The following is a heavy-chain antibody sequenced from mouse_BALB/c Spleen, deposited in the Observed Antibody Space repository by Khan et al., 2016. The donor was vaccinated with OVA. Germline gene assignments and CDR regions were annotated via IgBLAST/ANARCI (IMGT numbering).Heavy chain of an antibody. Sequence: QIQLVQSGPELKKPGETVKISCKASGYPFPNYGMNWVKQAPGKGLKWMGWINTYTGQPTYAVDFKGRFAFSLETSASTAYLQINTLKNEDTATYICARVEFNGTMDYWGQGTSVTVSS. V-gene: IGHV9-3-1*01. CDR3: ARVEFNGTMDY. J-gene: IGHJ4*01. CDR2: INTYTGQP. CDR1: GYPFPNYG.